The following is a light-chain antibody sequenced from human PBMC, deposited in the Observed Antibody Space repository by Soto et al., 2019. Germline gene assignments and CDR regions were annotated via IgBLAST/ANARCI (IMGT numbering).Light chain of an antibody. CDR3: QQYGSWPLT. Sequence: EILLTQSPATLSVSPGERATLSCRASQSVSGSLAWYHQKPGQAPRLLIYDASTRATGIPVRFSGSGSWTEFTLTISSLQSEDFAVYYCQQYGSWPLTFGGGTQVDIK. CDR1: QSVSGS. CDR2: DAS. J-gene: IGKJ4*01. V-gene: IGKV3-15*01.